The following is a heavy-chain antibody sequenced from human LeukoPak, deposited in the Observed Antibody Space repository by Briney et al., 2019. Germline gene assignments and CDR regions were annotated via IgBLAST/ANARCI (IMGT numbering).Heavy chain of an antibody. CDR1: GYTLTNHY. CDR3: ARGGYYDYVWGSQIADY. Sequence: GASVKVSCKASGYTLTNHYIHWVRQAPGQGLEWMGMINSGGGGTGYAQKFQGRVTMTRNTSISTAYMELSSLRSEDTAVYYCARGGYYDYVWGSQIADYWGQGTLVTVSS. D-gene: IGHD3-16*01. J-gene: IGHJ4*02. V-gene: IGHV1-46*01. CDR2: INSGGGGT.